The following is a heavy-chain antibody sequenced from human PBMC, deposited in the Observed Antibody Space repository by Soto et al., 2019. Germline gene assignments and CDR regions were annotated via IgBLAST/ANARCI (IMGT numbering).Heavy chain of an antibody. Sequence: QVQLVESGGGLVKPGGSLRLSCAVSGFTLSDYYMSWIRQAPGKGLEWVSYISSSRSYTNYADSVKGRFTISRDNAKNSLYLQMNSLRVEDTAVYYCARDADILTGSDAFDIWGQGIMVTVSS. CDR1: GFTLSDYY. CDR3: ARDADILTGSDAFDI. V-gene: IGHV3-11*05. D-gene: IGHD3-9*01. J-gene: IGHJ3*02. CDR2: ISSSRSYT.